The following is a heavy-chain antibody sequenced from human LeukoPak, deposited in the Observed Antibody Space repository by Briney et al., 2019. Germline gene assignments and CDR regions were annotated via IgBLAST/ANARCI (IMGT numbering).Heavy chain of an antibody. V-gene: IGHV3-30*02. D-gene: IGHD2-15*01. CDR1: GFTINNNA. CDR3: AGNDIVVVVAATPFRFDY. J-gene: IGHJ4*02. Sequence: GGSLRLSCAATGFTINNNAMTWVRQAPGKGLEWVAFIRYDGSNKYYADSVKGRFTISRDNSKNTLYLQMNSLRAEDTAVYYCAGNDIVVVVAATPFRFDYWGQGTLVTVSS. CDR2: IRYDGSNK.